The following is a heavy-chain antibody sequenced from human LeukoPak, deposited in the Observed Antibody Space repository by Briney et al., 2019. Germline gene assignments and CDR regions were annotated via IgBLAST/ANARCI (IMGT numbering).Heavy chain of an antibody. CDR2: IHFDGGYK. CDR1: GFTFSNYG. Sequence: GGSLRLSXAASGFTFSNYGMHWVRQAPGKGLEWVALIHFDGGYKYNADSVKGRFTISRDNSKSTLYLQMNGLTAEDTAVYYCAKADRTGSYSYYYMDVWGKGTTVTVSS. V-gene: IGHV3-30*02. J-gene: IGHJ6*03. CDR3: AKADRTGSYSYYYMDV. D-gene: IGHD1-14*01.